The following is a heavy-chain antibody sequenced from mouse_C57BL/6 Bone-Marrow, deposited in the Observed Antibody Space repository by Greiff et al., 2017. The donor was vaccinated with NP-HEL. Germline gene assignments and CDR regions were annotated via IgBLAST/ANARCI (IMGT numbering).Heavy chain of an antibody. Sequence: QVQLQQSGAELVKPGASVKMSCKASGYTFTSYWITWVKQRPGQGLEWIGDIYPGSGSTNYNEKFKSKATLTVDTSSSTAYMQLSSLTSEDSAVYYCARCIYYYGSYYAMDYWGQGTSVTVSS. D-gene: IGHD1-1*01. CDR2: IYPGSGST. J-gene: IGHJ4*01. CDR1: GYTFTSYW. V-gene: IGHV1-55*01. CDR3: ARCIYYYGSYYAMDY.